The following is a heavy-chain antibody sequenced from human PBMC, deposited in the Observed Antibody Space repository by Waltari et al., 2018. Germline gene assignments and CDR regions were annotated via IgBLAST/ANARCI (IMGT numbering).Heavy chain of an antibody. D-gene: IGHD2-2*01. V-gene: IGHV4-39*01. CDR2: IYYSGST. CDR1: GGSISRSSSS. CDR3: ARLGDIVVVPGIVDY. J-gene: IGHJ4*02. Sequence: QLQLQESGPGLVKPSETLSHTCTVSGGSISRSSSSWAWLRHPPGKGLEWIGSIYYSGSTYYNPSLKSRVTISVDTSKNQFSLKLSSVTAADTAVYYCARLGDIVVVPGIVDYWGQGTLVTVSS.